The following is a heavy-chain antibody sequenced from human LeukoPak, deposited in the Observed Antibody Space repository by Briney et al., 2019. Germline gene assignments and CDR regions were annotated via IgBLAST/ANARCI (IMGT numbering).Heavy chain of an antibody. Sequence: SETLSLTCTVSGGSISSSSYYWGWIRQPPGKGLEWIGSIYYSGSTYYNPSLKSRVTISVDTSKNQFSLKLSSVTAADTAVYYCARPRQQWLVRRNFDYWGQGTLVTVSS. CDR3: ARPRQQWLVRRNFDY. CDR2: IYYSGST. D-gene: IGHD6-19*01. J-gene: IGHJ4*02. CDR1: GGSISSSSYY. V-gene: IGHV4-39*07.